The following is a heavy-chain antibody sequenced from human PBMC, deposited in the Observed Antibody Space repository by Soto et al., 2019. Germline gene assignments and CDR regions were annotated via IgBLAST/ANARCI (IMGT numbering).Heavy chain of an antibody. CDR1: GGSFSGYY. D-gene: IGHD6-6*01. Sequence: ASETLSLTCAVYGGSFSGYYWSWIRQPPGKGLEWIGEINHSGSTNYNPSLKSRVTISVDTSKNQFSLKLSSVTAADTAVYYCARGREYSSSPRGFFEMDVWGQGTTVTVSS. J-gene: IGHJ6*02. CDR2: INHSGST. CDR3: ARGREYSSSPRGFFEMDV. V-gene: IGHV4-34*01.